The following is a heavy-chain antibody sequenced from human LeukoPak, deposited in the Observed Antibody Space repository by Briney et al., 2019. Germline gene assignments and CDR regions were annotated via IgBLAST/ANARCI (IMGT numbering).Heavy chain of an antibody. D-gene: IGHD5-18*01. V-gene: IGHV3-7*04. CDR1: GFTFSYYW. CDR3: ARGFSYSSDYFDY. J-gene: IGHJ4*02. CDR2: IKQDGSEE. Sequence: PGGSLRLSCAASGFTFSYYWMAWFCQAPRKGLEWVASIKQDGSEEYYLDSVKGRFTISRDNAKNSLYLRMNSLRAEDTAVYYCARGFSYSSDYFDYWGQGALVTASS.